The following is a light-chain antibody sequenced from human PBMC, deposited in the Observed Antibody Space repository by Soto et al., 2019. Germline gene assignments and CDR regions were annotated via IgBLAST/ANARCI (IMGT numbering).Light chain of an antibody. CDR3: QQYNNWPPIT. CDR2: RAS. J-gene: IGKJ5*01. CDR1: QTIYSN. Sequence: IVMTQSPATLSVSPGERATLSCRAGQTIYSNVAWYQQRPGQAPRLLIYRASTRATGVPARFSGSGSGTDFTLTISSLQAEDVAVYYCQQYNNWPPITFGQGTRLEIK. V-gene: IGKV3-15*01.